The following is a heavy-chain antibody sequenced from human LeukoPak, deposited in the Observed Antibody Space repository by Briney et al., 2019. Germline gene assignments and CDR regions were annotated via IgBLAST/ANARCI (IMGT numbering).Heavy chain of an antibody. J-gene: IGHJ2*01. CDR1: GGSISSYY. Sequence: SETLSLTCTVSGGSISSYYWSWIRQPPGKGLEWIGYIYYSGSTNYNPSLKSRVTISVDTSKNQFSLKLSSVTAADTAVHYCARDEGGPGVTAPSNWGRGTLVTVSS. V-gene: IGHV4-59*01. D-gene: IGHD2-21*02. CDR3: ARDEGGPGVTAPSN. CDR2: IYYSGST.